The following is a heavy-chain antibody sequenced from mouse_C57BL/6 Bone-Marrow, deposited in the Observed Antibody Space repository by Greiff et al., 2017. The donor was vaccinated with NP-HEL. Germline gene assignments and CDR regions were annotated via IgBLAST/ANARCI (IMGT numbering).Heavy chain of an antibody. CDR2: IHPNSGST. V-gene: IGHV1-64*01. J-gene: IGHJ2*01. Sequence: QVQLQQPGAELVKPGASVKLSCKASGYTFTSYWMHWVKQRPGQGLEWIGMIHPNSGSTNYNEKFTSKATLTVDKSSSTAYMQLSSLTSEDSAVYYCADYGSRDVNYFDYWGQGTTLTGSS. CDR1: GYTFTSYW. D-gene: IGHD1-1*01. CDR3: ADYGSRDVNYFDY.